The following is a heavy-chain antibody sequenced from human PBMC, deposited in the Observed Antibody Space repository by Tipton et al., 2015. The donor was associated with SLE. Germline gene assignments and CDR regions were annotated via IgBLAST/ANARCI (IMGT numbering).Heavy chain of an antibody. J-gene: IGHJ4*02. D-gene: IGHD2-21*02. CDR1: GYTFTAYD. V-gene: IGHV1-8*02. CDR2: MNPNSGNT. CDR3: ARAHWVVHCGADCPGMDY. Sequence: QSGAEVKKPGASVKVSCKASGYTFTAYDFNWVRQATGQGLEWMGWMNPNSGNTGYAQKFQGRVTMTRHTSISTAYMELSSLRSEDPAVYYCARAHWVVHCGADCPGMDYWGQGTQVTGSS.